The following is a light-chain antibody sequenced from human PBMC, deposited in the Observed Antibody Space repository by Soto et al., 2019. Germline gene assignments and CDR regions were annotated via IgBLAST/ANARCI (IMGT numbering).Light chain of an antibody. CDR3: HQYNGWPRT. Sequence: EIGITPSPFTLSVAPGERALLSCRASQNISRSLAWYQQKPGQGPSLLIYGTSTRAGGVPARFSGGGSGTEFTLTITSLQSEDFAVYYCHQYNGWPRTFGQGTKVDI. V-gene: IGKV3-15*01. CDR1: QNISRS. CDR2: GTS. J-gene: IGKJ1*01.